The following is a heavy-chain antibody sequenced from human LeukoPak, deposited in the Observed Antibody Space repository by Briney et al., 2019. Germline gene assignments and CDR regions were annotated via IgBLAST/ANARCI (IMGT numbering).Heavy chain of an antibody. D-gene: IGHD1-26*01. V-gene: IGHV1-2*06. CDR1: GYTFTGYY. CDR2: TNPNSGGT. CDR3: ARADSNNWDAKYYFDY. Sequence: ASVKVSCKASGYTFTGYYMHWVRQAPGQGLEWMGRTNPNSGGTNYAQKFQGRVTMTRDTSITTAYMELSRLRSDDTAVYYCARADSNNWDAKYYFDYWGQGALVTVSS. J-gene: IGHJ4*02.